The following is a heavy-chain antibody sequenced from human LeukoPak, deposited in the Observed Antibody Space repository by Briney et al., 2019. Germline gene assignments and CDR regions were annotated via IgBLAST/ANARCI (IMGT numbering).Heavy chain of an antibody. CDR3: AMGGYRSGYYAQGAFDI. D-gene: IGHD3-3*01. V-gene: IGHV3-48*03. J-gene: IGHJ3*02. Sequence: PGGSLRLSCAASGFTFSSYEMNWVRQAPGKGLEWVSYISSSGSTIYYADSVKGRFTISRDNAKNSLYPQMNSLRAEDTAVYYCAMGGYRSGYYAQGAFDIWGQGTMVTVSS. CDR2: ISSSGSTI. CDR1: GFTFSSYE.